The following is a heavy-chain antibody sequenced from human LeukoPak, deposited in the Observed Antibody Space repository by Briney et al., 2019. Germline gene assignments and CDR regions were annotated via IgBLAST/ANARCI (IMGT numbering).Heavy chain of an antibody. J-gene: IGHJ4*02. V-gene: IGHV1-8*03. Sequence: ASVKVSCKASGYTLTSYGINWVRQTTGQGLEWMGWMNPHSGNTDYAQKLQGRVTITRNTSISTVYMELTSLRYEDTAVYYCARRELFGDYFDSWGQGTLVTVSS. CDR2: MNPHSGNT. CDR3: ARRELFGDYFDS. CDR1: GYTLTSYG. D-gene: IGHD3-10*01.